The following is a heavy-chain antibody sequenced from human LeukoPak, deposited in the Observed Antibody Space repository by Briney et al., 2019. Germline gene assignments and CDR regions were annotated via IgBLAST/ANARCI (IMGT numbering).Heavy chain of an antibody. Sequence: SETLSLTCTVSGGSISSYYWSWIRQPPGKGLEWIGYIYYSGSTNYNPSLKSRVTISVDTSKNQFSLKLSFVTAADTAVYYCAREAGGSFNWFDPWGQGTLVTVSS. D-gene: IGHD1-26*01. CDR1: GGSISSYY. CDR2: IYYSGST. J-gene: IGHJ5*02. V-gene: IGHV4-59*01. CDR3: AREAGGSFNWFDP.